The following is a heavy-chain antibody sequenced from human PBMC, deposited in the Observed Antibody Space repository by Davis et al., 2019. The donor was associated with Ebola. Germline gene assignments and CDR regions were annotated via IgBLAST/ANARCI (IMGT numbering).Heavy chain of an antibody. Sequence: GESLKISRAASGFTFSSYAMHWVRQAPGKGLEWVAVISYDGSNKYYADSVKGRFTISRDNSKNTLYLQMNSLRAEDTAVYYCARDLLTDHSSSWYFDYWGQGTLVTVSS. J-gene: IGHJ4*02. V-gene: IGHV3-30-3*01. CDR3: ARDLLTDHSSSWYFDY. CDR1: GFTFSSYA. CDR2: ISYDGSNK. D-gene: IGHD6-13*01.